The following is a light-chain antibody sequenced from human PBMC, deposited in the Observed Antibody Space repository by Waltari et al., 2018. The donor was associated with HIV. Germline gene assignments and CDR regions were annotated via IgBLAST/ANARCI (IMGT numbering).Light chain of an antibody. CDR1: ESVDTRY. Sequence: EVVLTQSPDALSLSPGERATLSCRASESVDTRYLAWYQQKPGQAPRLLISGTSRRATGIPDRFSGSGSGTDFTLTISRLEPEDSAVYYCQQSDNLIIFGGGAKVEIK. V-gene: IGKV3-20*01. J-gene: IGKJ4*01. CDR2: GTS. CDR3: QQSDNLII.